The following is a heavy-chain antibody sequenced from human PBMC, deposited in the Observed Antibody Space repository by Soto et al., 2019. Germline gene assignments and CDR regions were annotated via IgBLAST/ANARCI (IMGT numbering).Heavy chain of an antibody. V-gene: IGHV1-69*08. CDR3: AREGRFGILFDY. D-gene: IGHD3-10*01. J-gene: IGHJ4*02. CDR2: IIPILGIA. Sequence: QVQLVQSGAEVKKPGSSVKVSCKASGGTFSSYTISWVRQAPGQGLEWMGRIIPILGIANYAQKFQGRVTIXAXXSTSTAYMELSSLRSEDTAVYYCAREGRFGILFDYWGQGTLVTVSS. CDR1: GGTFSSYT.